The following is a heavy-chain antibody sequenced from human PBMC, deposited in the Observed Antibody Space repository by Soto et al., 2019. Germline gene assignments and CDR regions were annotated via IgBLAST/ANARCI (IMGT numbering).Heavy chain of an antibody. Sequence: ASVKVSCKASGYTFTSYGISWVRQAPGQGLEWMGWISAYNGNTNYAQKLPGRVTMTTDTSTSTAYMELGSLRSDDPAVYYCARVGAAAGTGSLYYYYDGMDVWGQGTTVTDSS. V-gene: IGHV1-18*01. D-gene: IGHD6-13*01. CDR1: GYTFTSYG. J-gene: IGHJ6*02. CDR3: ARVGAAAGTGSLYYYYDGMDV. CDR2: ISAYNGNT.